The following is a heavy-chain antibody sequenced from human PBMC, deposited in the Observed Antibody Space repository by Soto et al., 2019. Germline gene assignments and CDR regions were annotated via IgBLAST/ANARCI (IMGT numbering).Heavy chain of an antibody. Sequence: QLQLQESGPGLVKPSETLSLTCTVSGGSISSSSYYWGWIRPPPGKGLEWIGSIYYSGSTYYNPSLKSRVTISVDTSKNQFSLKLSSVTAADTAVYYCARHGRNWRWELLPLDYWGQGTLVTVSS. CDR2: IYYSGST. V-gene: IGHV4-39*01. CDR3: ARHGRNWRWELLPLDY. D-gene: IGHD1-26*01. CDR1: GGSISSSSYY. J-gene: IGHJ4*02.